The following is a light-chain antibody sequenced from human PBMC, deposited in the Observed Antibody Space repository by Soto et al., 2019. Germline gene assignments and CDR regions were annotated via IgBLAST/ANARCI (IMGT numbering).Light chain of an antibody. CDR2: SAS. J-gene: IGKJ5*01. V-gene: IGKV1-27*01. CDR1: QDISVY. Sequence: DIQMTQSPSSLSASVGARVTITCRASQDISVYLAWYQQNPGKVPKLLIYSASTLQSGVPSRFSGSGSGTDFTLTISSLQPEDDATYFCQKFNTAPLTFGQGTRLEI. CDR3: QKFNTAPLT.